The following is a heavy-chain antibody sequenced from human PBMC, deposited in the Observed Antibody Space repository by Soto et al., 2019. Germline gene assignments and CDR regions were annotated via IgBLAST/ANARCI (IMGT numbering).Heavy chain of an antibody. CDR3: AKASLQYVSVAASDY. CDR2: ISASGGST. J-gene: IGHJ4*02. CDR1: GFTFRSYG. Sequence: GGSLRLSCEASGFTFRSYGMSWVRQAPGKGLEWVSAISASGGSTYYADSVKGRFTVSRDNSKNTLYLQMSSLRAEDTAVYHCAKASLQYVSVAASDYWGQGTLVTVSS. V-gene: IGHV3-23*01. D-gene: IGHD2-15*01.